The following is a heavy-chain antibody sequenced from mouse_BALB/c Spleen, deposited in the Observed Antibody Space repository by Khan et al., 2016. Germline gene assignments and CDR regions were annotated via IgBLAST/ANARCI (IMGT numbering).Heavy chain of an antibody. D-gene: IGHD2-14*01. J-gene: IGHJ2*01. CDR3: ARDRYDYFDY. CDR1: GFTFSDYY. V-gene: IGHV5-4*02. Sequence: EVELVESGGGLVKPGGSLKLSCAASGFTFSDYYMYWVRQTPEKRLEWVATISDGGSYTYYPDSVKGRFTISRDNAKNNLYRQMSSLKSEDTAMYYCARDRYDYFDYWGQGTTLTVSS. CDR2: ISDGGSYT.